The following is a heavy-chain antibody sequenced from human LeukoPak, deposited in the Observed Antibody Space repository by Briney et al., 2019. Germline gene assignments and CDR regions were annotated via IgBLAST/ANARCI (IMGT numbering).Heavy chain of an antibody. CDR2: ISGRGELT. CDR3: VKDRPNYYGSEGHYYRQNGDS. CDR1: GFTFSTYA. Sequence: GGSLRLSCGASGFTFSTYAMSWVRQPPGEGLEWVASISGRGELTYYTDSVRGRFTISRDNSRSTLYLQMNFLRTDDTAVYYCVKDRPNYYGSEGHYYRQNGDSWGQGTLVTVSS. D-gene: IGHD3-22*01. V-gene: IGHV3-23*01. J-gene: IGHJ5*01.